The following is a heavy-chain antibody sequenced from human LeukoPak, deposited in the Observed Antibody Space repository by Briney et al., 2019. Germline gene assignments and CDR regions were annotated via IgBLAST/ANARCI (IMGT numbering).Heavy chain of an antibody. CDR3: ARARGSWNYVLDL. J-gene: IGHJ4*02. Sequence: GGSLRLSCAASGFTFSGSGMHWVRQAPGKGLEWVASITLSSKYIYYGDAVKGRFTISRDNGKSSLYLQMRSLRAEDTAVYYCARARGSWNYVLDLWGQGTLVTVSS. V-gene: IGHV3-21*01. CDR1: GFTFSGSG. CDR2: ITLSSKYI. D-gene: IGHD1-7*01.